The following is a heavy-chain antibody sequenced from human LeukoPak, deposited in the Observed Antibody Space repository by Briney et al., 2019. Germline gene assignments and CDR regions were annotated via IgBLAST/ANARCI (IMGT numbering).Heavy chain of an antibody. J-gene: IGHJ4*02. CDR1: GFTFSQSA. CDR3: ARGGGSLNF. V-gene: IGHV3-69-1*01. CDR2: ISSRGFI. Sequence: PGGSLRLSCAASGFTFSQSAMNWVRQTPGKGLEWVSSISSRGFIFYTDSVKGRFIVSRDNAKNSMYLQMDSLRDDDTAIYWCARGGGSLNFWGQGILVTVSS. D-gene: IGHD1-26*01.